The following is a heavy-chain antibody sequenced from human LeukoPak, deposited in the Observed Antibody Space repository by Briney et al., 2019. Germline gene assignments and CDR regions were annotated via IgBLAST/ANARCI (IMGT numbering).Heavy chain of an antibody. CDR3: ARVRSGSHQRDYYYGMDV. CDR1: GYTFTSYD. Sequence: ASVKVSCKASGYTFTSYDINWVRQATGQGLEWMGWMNPNSGNTGYAQKFQGRVTMTRNTSTSTAYMELSSLRSEGTAVYYCARVRSGSHQRDYYYGMDVWGQGTTVTVSS. J-gene: IGHJ6*02. D-gene: IGHD1-26*01. CDR2: MNPNSGNT. V-gene: IGHV1-8*01.